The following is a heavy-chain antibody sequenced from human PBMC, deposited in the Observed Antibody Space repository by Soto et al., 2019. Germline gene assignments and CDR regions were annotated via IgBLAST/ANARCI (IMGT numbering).Heavy chain of an antibody. V-gene: IGHV4-31*03. Sequence: PSETLSLTCTVSGGSISSGGYYWSWIRQHPGKGLEWIGYIYYSGSTYYNPSLKSRVTISVDTSKNQFSLKLSSVTAADTAVYYCARTKYGSSSGYYYYGMDVWGQGTTVTVS. CDR2: IYYSGST. CDR1: GGSISSGGYY. J-gene: IGHJ6*02. CDR3: ARTKYGSSSGYYYYGMDV. D-gene: IGHD6-6*01.